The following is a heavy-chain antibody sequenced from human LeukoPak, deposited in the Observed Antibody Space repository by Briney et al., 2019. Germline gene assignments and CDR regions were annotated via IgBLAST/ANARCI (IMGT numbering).Heavy chain of an antibody. Sequence: GGSLRLSCAASGFTVSSYYMTWVRQAPGKGLEWVSVIYSGGNTYYADSVKGRFTLSRDNSKNTLYLQMNSLRAEDTAVYYCARNGRYSSGWANWFGPWGQGTLVTVSS. D-gene: IGHD6-19*01. CDR1: GFTVSSYY. J-gene: IGHJ5*02. CDR2: IYSGGNT. V-gene: IGHV3-53*01. CDR3: ARNGRYSSGWANWFGP.